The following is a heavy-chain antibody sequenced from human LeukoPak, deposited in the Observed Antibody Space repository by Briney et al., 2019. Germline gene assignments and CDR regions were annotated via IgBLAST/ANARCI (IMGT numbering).Heavy chain of an antibody. CDR2: INTSGFT. D-gene: IGHD3-22*01. V-gene: IGHV4-61*02. CDR3: ARERLRDSSGYYPFDS. CDR1: GGSISSGGFY. J-gene: IGHJ4*02. Sequence: SQTLSLTCTVSGGSISSGGFYWSWIRRPAGKGLEWIGRINTSGFTNYNPSLKSRVTISVDTSKNQSSLKLSSVTAADTAVYSCARERLRDSSGYYPFDSWGQGTLVTVSS.